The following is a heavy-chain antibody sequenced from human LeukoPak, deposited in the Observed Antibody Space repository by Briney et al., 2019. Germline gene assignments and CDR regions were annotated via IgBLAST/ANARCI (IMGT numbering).Heavy chain of an antibody. D-gene: IGHD3-22*01. V-gene: IGHV1-8*03. CDR2: VNPNSGNT. Sequence: ASVKVSCKASAYTFTSYDINWVRQATGQGLEWMGWVNPNSGNTGYAQKFQGRVTITRNTSISTAYMELSSLRSDYTGRSYYARGPTYYYDSSGSRGFDLWGRGTLVTVSS. J-gene: IGHJ2*01. CDR1: AYTFTSYD. CDR3: ARGPTYYYDSSGSRGFDL.